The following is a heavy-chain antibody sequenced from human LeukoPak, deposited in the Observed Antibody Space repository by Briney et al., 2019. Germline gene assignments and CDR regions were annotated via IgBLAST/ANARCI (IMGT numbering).Heavy chain of an antibody. CDR3: ARGPKYYYDINGFDP. Sequence: GASVKVSFKASGYTFTSYGISWVRQAPGQGLEWMGWISAYNGNTNYAQKLQGRVTMTTDTSTSTAYMELRSLRSDDTAVYYCARGPKYYYDINGFDPWGRGTLVTVSS. CDR2: ISAYNGNT. J-gene: IGHJ5*02. D-gene: IGHD3-22*01. V-gene: IGHV1-18*01. CDR1: GYTFTSYG.